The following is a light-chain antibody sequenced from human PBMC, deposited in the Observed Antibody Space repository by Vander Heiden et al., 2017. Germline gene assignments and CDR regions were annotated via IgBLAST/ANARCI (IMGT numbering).Light chain of an antibody. J-gene: IGLJ3*02. V-gene: IGLV4-69*01. Sequence: QLVLTQSPSASASLGASVKLTCTLSSGHSSYAIAWHQQQPEKGPRYLMKLNSDGSHSRGDGIPDRFSGSSSGAERYLTISSLQSEDEADYYCQTWGTAIRVFGGGTKLTV. CDR3: QTWGTAIRV. CDR1: SGHSSYA. CDR2: LNSDGSH.